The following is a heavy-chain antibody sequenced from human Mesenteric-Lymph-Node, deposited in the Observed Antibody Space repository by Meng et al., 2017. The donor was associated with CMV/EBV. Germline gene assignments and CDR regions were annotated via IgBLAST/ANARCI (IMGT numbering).Heavy chain of an antibody. D-gene: IGHD2-2*02. CDR2: INPDTAGT. J-gene: IGHJ1*01. V-gene: IGHV1-2*02. CDR3: ARGVPAAIRYFQH. CDR1: GYTFTDYY. Sequence: ASVKVSCKASGYTFTDYYIHWVRQAPGQGLEYMGWINPDTAGTNYAQRFQGRVTMTRDRPISTAYMELSSLRSDDTAVYYCARGVPAAIRYFQHWGQGTLVTVSS.